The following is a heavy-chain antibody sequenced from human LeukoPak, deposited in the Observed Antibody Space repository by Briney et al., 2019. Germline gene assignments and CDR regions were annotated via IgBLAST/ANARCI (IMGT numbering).Heavy chain of an antibody. CDR3: TRVTAYYYYGMDV. J-gene: IGHJ6*02. V-gene: IGHV3-15*01. Sequence: GGSLRLSCAASGFTFSNAWMSWVRQAPGKGLEGVGRIKSKTDGGTTDYAAPVKGRIITSRDDSKNTLFLQMNSLKTDDTAIYYCTRVTAYYYYGMDVWGQGTTVTVSS. D-gene: IGHD2-21*02. CDR1: GFTFSNAW. CDR2: IKSKTDGGTT.